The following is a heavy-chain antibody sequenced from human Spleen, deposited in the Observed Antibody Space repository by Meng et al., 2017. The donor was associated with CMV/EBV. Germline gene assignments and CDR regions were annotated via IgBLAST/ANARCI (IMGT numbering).Heavy chain of an antibody. D-gene: IGHD6-13*01. V-gene: IGHV4-38-2*02. CDR2: IADTRVT. CDR1: DSSVFSDHF. CDR3: ASPYSSSMDV. J-gene: IGHJ6*02. Sequence: SETLSLTCIVSDSSVFSDHFWAWIRQPPGKRPEWIGSIADTRVTYYSPSLQSRLTVSVDTSKKQVSLKLSSVTAADTAVYYCASPYSSSMDVWGQGTTVTVSS.